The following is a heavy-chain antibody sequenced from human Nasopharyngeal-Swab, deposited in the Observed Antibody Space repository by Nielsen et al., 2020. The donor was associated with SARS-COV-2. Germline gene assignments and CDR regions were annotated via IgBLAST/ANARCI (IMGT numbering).Heavy chain of an antibody. CDR2: ISGSGGST. Sequence: GSRKISRAASGFTFGSYAMSWVRQAPGKGLEWVSAISGSGGSTYYADSVKGRFTISRDNSKNTLYLQMNSLRAEDTAVYYCARRPTGSTFGDWGQGTLVTVSS. CDR1: GFTFGSYA. V-gene: IGHV3-23*01. D-gene: IGHD3-16*01. CDR3: ARRPTGSTFGD. J-gene: IGHJ4*02.